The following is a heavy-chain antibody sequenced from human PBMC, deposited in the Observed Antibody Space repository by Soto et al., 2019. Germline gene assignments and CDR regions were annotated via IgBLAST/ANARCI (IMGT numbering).Heavy chain of an antibody. CDR3: ARADFTVSFDY. J-gene: IGHJ4*02. CDR1: GGSIGSGGYS. CDR2: IYHSGST. Sequence: SETLSLTCAVSGGSIGSGGYSWSWIRQPPGKGLEWIGYIYHSGSTYYNPSLKSRVTISVDRSKNQFSLKLSSVTAADTAVYYCARADFTVSFDYWGQGTLVTVSS. D-gene: IGHD4-17*01. V-gene: IGHV4-30-2*01.